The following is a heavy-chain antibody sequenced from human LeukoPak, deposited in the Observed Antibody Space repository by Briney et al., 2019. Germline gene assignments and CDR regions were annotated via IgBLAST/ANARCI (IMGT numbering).Heavy chain of an antibody. CDR1: GFTFSSYE. V-gene: IGHV3-48*03. Sequence: QTGGSLRLSCAASGFTFSSYEMNWVRQAPGKGLEGVSYISSSGSNIYYADSVKGRFTISRDNAKNSLYLQMNSLRAEDTAVYYCARVTRGYSYGVDYWGQGTLVTVSS. D-gene: IGHD5-18*01. J-gene: IGHJ4*02. CDR2: ISSSGSNI. CDR3: ARVTRGYSYGVDY.